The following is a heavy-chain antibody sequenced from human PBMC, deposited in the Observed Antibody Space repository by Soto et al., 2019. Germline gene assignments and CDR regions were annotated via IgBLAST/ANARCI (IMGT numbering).Heavy chain of an antibody. J-gene: IGHJ4*02. V-gene: IGHV3-23*01. CDR1: GFTFSNYA. CDR3: TKRRYSYGPPDY. CDR2: IRGSGDGT. D-gene: IGHD5-18*01. Sequence: EVQLLESGGGLVQPGGSLRLSCAASGFTFSNYAMSWGRQAPGKGLEWVSAIRGSGDGTYYAESVKGRFTISRDNSNNTLYLPLNSMRAEDTAVYYCTKRRYSYGPPDYWGQGTLVTVSS.